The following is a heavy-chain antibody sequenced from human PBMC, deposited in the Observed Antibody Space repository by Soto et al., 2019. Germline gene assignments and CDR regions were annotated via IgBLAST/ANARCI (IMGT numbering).Heavy chain of an antibody. V-gene: IGHV4-59*08. D-gene: IGHD3-22*01. CDR1: GGSISSYY. CDR3: ARQRELTRPHINYYDSSGYSVYFDY. Sequence: SETLSLTCTVSGGSISSYYWSWIRQPPGKGLEWIGYIYYSGSTNYNPSLKSRVTISVDTSKNQFSLKLSSVTAADTAGYYCARQRELTRPHINYYDSSGYSVYFDYWGQGTLVTVSS. J-gene: IGHJ4*02. CDR2: IYYSGST.